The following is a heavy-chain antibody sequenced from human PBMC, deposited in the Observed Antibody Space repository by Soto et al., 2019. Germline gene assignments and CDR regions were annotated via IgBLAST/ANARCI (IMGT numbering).Heavy chain of an antibody. CDR2: IWYDRSNK. D-gene: IGHD6-13*01. V-gene: IGHV3-33*08. CDR1: GLTCSSWS. Sequence: PGVSLILSCPASGLTCSSWSPCWVRQDPGKGLEWVAVIWYDRSNKYYADSVKGRFTISRDNSKNTLYLQMNSLRAEDTAVYYCARGGGQQQLVSDYWGQGTLVTVSS. J-gene: IGHJ4*02. CDR3: ARGGGQQQLVSDY.